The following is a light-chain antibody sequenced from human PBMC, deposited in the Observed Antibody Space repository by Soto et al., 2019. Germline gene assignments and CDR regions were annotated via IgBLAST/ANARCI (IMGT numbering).Light chain of an antibody. Sequence: VLAQSPATLSLYQGERATRSCRASQSVSSYLAGYQQKPGQAPRLLIYDAPNRATGIPARFSGSGSGTDFTLTISSLEPEDFAVYYCQQRSNWQITFGQGTRLEI. J-gene: IGKJ5*01. CDR2: DAP. CDR3: QQRSNWQIT. CDR1: QSVSSY. V-gene: IGKV3-11*01.